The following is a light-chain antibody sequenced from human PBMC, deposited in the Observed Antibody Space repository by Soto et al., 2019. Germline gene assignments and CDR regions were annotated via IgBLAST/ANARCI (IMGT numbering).Light chain of an antibody. CDR3: QQYNSYPT. J-gene: IGKJ5*01. V-gene: IGKV1-5*03. CDR1: QSISSW. Sequence: DIQMTQSPSTLSASVGDRATITCRASQSISSWLAWYQQKPGKAPKLLIYKASSLESGVPSRFSGSGSETEFTLTISSLQPDDFAAYYCQQYNSYPTLGQGTRLEIK. CDR2: KAS.